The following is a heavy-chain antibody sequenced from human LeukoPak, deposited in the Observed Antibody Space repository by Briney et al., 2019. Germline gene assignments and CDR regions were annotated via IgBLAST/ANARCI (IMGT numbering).Heavy chain of an antibody. J-gene: IGHJ4*02. D-gene: IGHD5-18*01. Sequence: GGSLRLSCAASGFTFTNYAMSWVRQAPGKGLEWVSTISASGDSTNYADSVKGRFTISRDNAKNSLYLQMNSLRAEDTAVYYCARDRDGYSYGPRPYYFDYWGQGTLVTVSS. CDR2: ISASGDST. V-gene: IGHV3-23*01. CDR3: ARDRDGYSYGPRPYYFDY. CDR1: GFTFTNYA.